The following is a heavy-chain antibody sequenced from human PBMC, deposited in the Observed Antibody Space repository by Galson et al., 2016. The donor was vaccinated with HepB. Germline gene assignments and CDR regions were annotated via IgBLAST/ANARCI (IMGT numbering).Heavy chain of an antibody. CDR2: IDGGGST. J-gene: IGHJ6*02. CDR3: ASAYYHYYYYYAMDV. D-gene: IGHD3-10*01. Sequence: SLRLSCAASGFTFSSYWMSWVRQAPGKGLEWVSVIDGGGSTYCADSVKGRFTISRDSARNTLLLQMKSLRAEDTAIYYCASAYYHYYYYYAMDVWGQGTTVTVSS. V-gene: IGHV3-53*01. CDR1: GFTFSSYW.